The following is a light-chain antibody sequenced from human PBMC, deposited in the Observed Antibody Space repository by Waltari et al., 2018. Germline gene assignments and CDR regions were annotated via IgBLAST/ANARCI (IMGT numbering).Light chain of an antibody. CDR3: QQYFSSPPYT. CDR1: QSVSTSF. V-gene: IGKV3-20*01. Sequence: IVLTQSPDTLSLSPGEIATLSCRASQSVSTSFLAWYQQKPGQAPRLLIYGASNRATGIPDRFSGRGSGTDFTLTISRLEPEDFAVYYCQQYFSSPPYTFGQGTKLEIK. CDR2: GAS. J-gene: IGKJ2*01.